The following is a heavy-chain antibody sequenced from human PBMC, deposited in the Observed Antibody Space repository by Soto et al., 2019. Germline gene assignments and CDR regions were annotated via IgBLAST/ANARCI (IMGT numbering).Heavy chain of an antibody. V-gene: IGHV4-59*11. CDR3: ARESTMVRGVSRVWEYYYYYMDV. CDR2: IYSSGST. CDR1: SGSISSHY. J-gene: IGHJ6*03. D-gene: IGHD3-10*01. Sequence: PSETLSLTCTVSSGSISSHYWSWIRQPPGKGLEWIGEIYSSGSTIYSPSLKSRVTISVDTSKNQFSLKLSSVTAADTAMYYCARESTMVRGVSRVWEYYYYYMDVWGKGTTVTVS.